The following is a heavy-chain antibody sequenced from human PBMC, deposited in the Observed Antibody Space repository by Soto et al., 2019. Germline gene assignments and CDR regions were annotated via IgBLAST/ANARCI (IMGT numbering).Heavy chain of an antibody. CDR2: IKSKGDGGAR. D-gene: IGHD1-1*01. CDR1: GFMFSSAW. Sequence: EVQMVQSGGDLVKPGGSLRLSCVTSGFMFSSAWMNWVRQAPGKGLEWVARIKSKGDGGARDYAAPVKGRFTISRDDSKNTVHLQMNSLRAEDTAVYYCVECWNDFWGQGTLVTVSS. V-gene: IGHV3-15*01. CDR3: VECWNDF. J-gene: IGHJ4*02.